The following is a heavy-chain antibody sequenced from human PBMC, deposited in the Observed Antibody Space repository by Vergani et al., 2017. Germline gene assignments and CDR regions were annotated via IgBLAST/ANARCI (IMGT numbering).Heavy chain of an antibody. J-gene: IGHJ3*02. V-gene: IGHV3-66*04. CDR3: ARHGPRGGFSGAFDI. D-gene: IGHD3-16*01. CDR1: GFTFSSNA. Sequence: EVQLLESGGGLVQPGGSLRLSCAASGFTFSSNAMSWVRQAPGKGLEWVSGFYRGGDTYYADSVKGRFTISRDNSKHTLYLQMNSLRAEDTALYYCARHGPRGGFSGAFDIWGQGTMVTVSS. CDR2: FYRGGDT.